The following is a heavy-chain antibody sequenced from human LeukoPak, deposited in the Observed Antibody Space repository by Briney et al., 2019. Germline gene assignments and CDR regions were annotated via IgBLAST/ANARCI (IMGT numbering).Heavy chain of an antibody. J-gene: IGHJ4*02. CDR1: GFTFSNYA. D-gene: IGHD6-19*01. CDR2: FSGTSGST. CDR3: AKGALSSGWHYFDY. Sequence: GGSLRLSCAASGFTFSNYAMTWVRQAPGRGLEWLSAFSGTSGSTDYAESGKGRFTISRDSSKNTLYLHMNNLRAEDTAIYYCAKGALSSGWHYFDYWGQGTLVTVSS. V-gene: IGHV3-23*01.